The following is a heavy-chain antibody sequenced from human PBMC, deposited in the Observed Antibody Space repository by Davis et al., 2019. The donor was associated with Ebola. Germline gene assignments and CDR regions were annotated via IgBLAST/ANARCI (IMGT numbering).Heavy chain of an antibody. D-gene: IGHD3-9*01. CDR3: AREIEYYEILTGYFPY. CDR1: GFTFSTYW. Sequence: GESLKISCAASGFTFSTYWMNWVRQAPGKGLEWVANINQDGSEKYYVDSVKGRFTISRDKAKNSLYLQMNSLRAEDTAVYYCAREIEYYEILTGYFPYWGQGTLVTVSS. J-gene: IGHJ4*02. V-gene: IGHV3-7*03. CDR2: INQDGSEK.